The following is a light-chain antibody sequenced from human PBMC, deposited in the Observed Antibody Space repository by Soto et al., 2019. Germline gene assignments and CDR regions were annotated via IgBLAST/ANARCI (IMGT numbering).Light chain of an antibody. CDR2: STD. CDR1: SGSVSSRYY. CDR3: VLDMKGDIRV. V-gene: IGLV8-61*01. J-gene: IGLJ3*02. Sequence: QTVVTQEASLSVSPGGTVTITCGLTSGSVSSRYYPSWYRQDPGQTPRTLIYSTDIRYSGVPDRFSGSILGSKAALTITGAQADEESDYYWVLDMKGDIRVFGGGTKLTVL.